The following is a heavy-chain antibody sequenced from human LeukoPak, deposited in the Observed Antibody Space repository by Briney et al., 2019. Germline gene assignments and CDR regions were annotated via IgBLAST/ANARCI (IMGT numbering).Heavy chain of an antibody. CDR3: AREREGCSSTSCFNWFDP. J-gene: IGHJ5*02. D-gene: IGHD2-2*01. Sequence: GASVKVSCKASGYTFTGYYMHWVRQAPGQGLEWMGCINPNSGGTNYAQKFQGRVTMTRDTSISTAYMELSRLRSDDTAVYYCAREREGCSSTSCFNWFDPWGQGTLVTVSS. CDR1: GYTFTGYY. CDR2: INPNSGGT. V-gene: IGHV1-2*02.